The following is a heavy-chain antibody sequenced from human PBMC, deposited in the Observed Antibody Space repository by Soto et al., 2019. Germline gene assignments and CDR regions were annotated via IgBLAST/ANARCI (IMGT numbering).Heavy chain of an antibody. J-gene: IGHJ4*02. Sequence: SMSPSSSHSALAFIGYWVHCFRHYGGKGLMWVSRINNDGSSRSYADSVKGRFTISRDNAKNTLYLQVNSLRAEDTAVYYCSRDATTGYSAAGDYWGQGTLVTVSS. V-gene: IGHV3-74*01. CDR3: SRDATTGYSAAGDY. CDR1: ALAFIGYW. CDR2: INNDGSSR. D-gene: IGHD1-26*01.